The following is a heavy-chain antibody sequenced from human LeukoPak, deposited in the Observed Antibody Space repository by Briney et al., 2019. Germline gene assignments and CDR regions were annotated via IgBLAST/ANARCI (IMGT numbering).Heavy chain of an antibody. J-gene: IGHJ4*02. D-gene: IGHD3-9*01. CDR3: ARDLRGYFDEYYFDY. Sequence: EASVKVSCKASGYTFTGYYMHWVRQAPGQGLEWMGWINPNSGGTNYAQKFQGRVTMTRDTSISTAYMELSRLRADDTAVYYCARDLRGYFDEYYFDYWGQGTLVTVSS. CDR2: INPNSGGT. V-gene: IGHV1-2*02. CDR1: GYTFTGYY.